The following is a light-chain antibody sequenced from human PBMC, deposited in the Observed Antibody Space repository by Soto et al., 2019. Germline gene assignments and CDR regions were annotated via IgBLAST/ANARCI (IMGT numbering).Light chain of an antibody. J-gene: IGLJ7*01. CDR2: SSY. CDR3: AAWDDSLKAI. CDR1: SSNIGSNT. V-gene: IGLV1-44*01. Sequence: QSVLTQPPSVSGTPGQRVTISCSGSSSNIGSNTVNWYQQFPGTAPRLLIYSSYQRASGVPDRFSGSQSGTSASLAISGLQSDDEADYYCAAWDDSLKAIFGGGTQLTV.